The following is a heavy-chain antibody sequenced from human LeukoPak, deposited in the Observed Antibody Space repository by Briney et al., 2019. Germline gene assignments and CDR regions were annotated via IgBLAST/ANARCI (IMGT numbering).Heavy chain of an antibody. CDR3: VKGAHDYLEMGYLDS. D-gene: IGHD5-12*01. Sequence: GGSLRLSCAASGFTSTNYAMNWVRQAPGKGLEWVSILIGSSGSTDYADSVKGRFTISRDNSKNMVFLQMNSLRPEDTAIYYCVKGAHDYLEMGYLDSWGQGTLVTVSS. CDR2: LIGSSGST. V-gene: IGHV3-23*01. J-gene: IGHJ4*02. CDR1: GFTSTNYA.